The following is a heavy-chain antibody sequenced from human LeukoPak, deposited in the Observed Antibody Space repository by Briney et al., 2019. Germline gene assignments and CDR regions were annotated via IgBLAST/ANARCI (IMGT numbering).Heavy chain of an antibody. CDR1: GYTFTSYG. J-gene: IGHJ5*02. V-gene: IGHV1-18*01. D-gene: IGHD6-19*01. Sequence: ASVKVSCKASGYTFTSYGISWVRQAPGQGLELMGWISAYNGNTNYAQKLQGSVNMTRGTCTSTAYMELRRLRSDDTAVYYCARTGIAVADEGGWFDPWGQGTLVTVSS. CDR3: ARTGIAVADEGGWFDP. CDR2: ISAYNGNT.